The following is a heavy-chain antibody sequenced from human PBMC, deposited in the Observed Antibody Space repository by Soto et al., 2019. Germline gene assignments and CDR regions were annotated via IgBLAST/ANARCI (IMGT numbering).Heavy chain of an antibody. CDR3: ARVVGGYYYGMDV. CDR2: IYHSGSP. J-gene: IGHJ6*02. CDR1: GGSISSSNW. Sequence: QVQLQESGPGLVKPSGTLSLTGAVSGGSISSSNWWSWVRQPPVKGLEWIGEIYHSGSPNYNPSLTIRVTISVDKAKNQFSPKPSSVTAAYTAVYYCARVVGGYYYGMDVWGQGTTVTVSS. V-gene: IGHV4-4*02. D-gene: IGHD2-2*01.